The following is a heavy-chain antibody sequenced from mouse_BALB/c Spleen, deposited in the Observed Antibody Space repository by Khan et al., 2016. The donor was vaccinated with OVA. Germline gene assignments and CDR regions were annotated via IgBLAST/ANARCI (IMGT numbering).Heavy chain of an antibody. J-gene: IGHJ3*01. D-gene: IGHD3-1*01. CDR2: INPYNDYT. V-gene: IGHV1S136*01. CDR1: GYTFTSYD. Sequence: EVELVESGPELVKPGASVKMSCKASGYTFTSYDMYWVKQKPGQGLEWIGYINPYNDYTKFNEKFKGKATLTSDKSSSTAYMQLSSLTSEDAAVYYSAKGVLGLGTWFAYWGQGTLVTVSA. CDR3: AKGVLGLGTWFAY.